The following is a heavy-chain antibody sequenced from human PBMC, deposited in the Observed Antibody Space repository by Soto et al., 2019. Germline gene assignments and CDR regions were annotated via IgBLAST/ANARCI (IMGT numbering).Heavy chain of an antibody. D-gene: IGHD3-9*01. CDR1: GFTFSSYG. CDR2: IWYDGSNK. Sequence: GGSLRLSCAASGFTFSSYGMHWVRQAPGKGLEWVAVIWYDGSNKYYADSVKGRFTISRDNSKNTLYLQMNSLRAEDTAVYYCAREGTNYDILTGYYGYYYYMDVWGKGTTVTVSS. J-gene: IGHJ6*03. CDR3: AREGTNYDILTGYYGYYYYMDV. V-gene: IGHV3-33*01.